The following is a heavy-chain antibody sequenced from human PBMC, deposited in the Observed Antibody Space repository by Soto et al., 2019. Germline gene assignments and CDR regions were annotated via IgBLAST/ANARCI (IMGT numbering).Heavy chain of an antibody. V-gene: IGHV4-30-4*01. CDR3: ARDHGSGSYSLGY. D-gene: IGHD3-10*01. CDR1: GGSISSGDYY. Sequence: SETLSLTCTVSGGSISSGDYYWSWIRQPPGKGLEWIGYIYYSGSTYYNPSLKSRVTISVDTSKNQSSLKLSSVTAADTAVYYCARDHGSGSYSLGYWGQGTLVTVSS. CDR2: IYYSGST. J-gene: IGHJ4*02.